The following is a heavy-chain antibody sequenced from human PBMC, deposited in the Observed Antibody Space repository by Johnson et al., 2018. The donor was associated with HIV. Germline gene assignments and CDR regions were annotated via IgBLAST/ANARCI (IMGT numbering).Heavy chain of an antibody. CDR2: ISYDGSNK. Sequence: QVQLVESGGGLVKPGGSLRLSCAASGFTFSSYAMHWVRQAPGKGLEWVAVISYDGSNKYYADSVKGRFTISRDNAKNSLYLQMNSLRAEDTAVYYCATDDTGYSSSFDAFDVWGQGTMVTVSS. J-gene: IGHJ3*01. CDR1: GFTFSSYA. CDR3: ATDDTGYSSSFDAFDV. D-gene: IGHD6-13*01. V-gene: IGHV3-30*04.